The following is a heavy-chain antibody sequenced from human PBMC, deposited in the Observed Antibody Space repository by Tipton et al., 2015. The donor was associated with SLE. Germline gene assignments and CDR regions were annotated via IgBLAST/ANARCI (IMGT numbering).Heavy chain of an antibody. CDR2: IYHSGST. CDR1: GGSISSYY. J-gene: IGHJ4*02. Sequence: TLSLTCTVSGGSISSYYWSWIRQPAGKGLGWIGSIYHSGSTYYNPSLKSRVTISVDTSKNQFSLKLNSVTAADTTVYYCTRDPYYYDSSGSPYSYWGQGTLVTVSS. V-gene: IGHV4-4*07. CDR3: TRDPYYYDSSGSPYSY. D-gene: IGHD3-22*01.